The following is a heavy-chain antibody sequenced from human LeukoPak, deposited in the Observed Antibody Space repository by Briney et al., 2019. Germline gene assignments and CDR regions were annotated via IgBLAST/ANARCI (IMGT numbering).Heavy chain of an antibody. CDR2: ISSSSKYT. J-gene: IGHJ5*02. CDR1: GFPFSDYY. CDR3: ARSPCSSTRCYHS. D-gene: IGHD2-2*01. V-gene: IGHV3-11*06. Sequence: GGSLRLSGAASGFPFSDYYMSWVRQAPGKGLEWVSYISSSSKYTNYVDSVKGRFTISRDNAKNSLNLQMNSLRVEDTAVYYCARSPCSSTRCYHSWGQGTLVTVSS.